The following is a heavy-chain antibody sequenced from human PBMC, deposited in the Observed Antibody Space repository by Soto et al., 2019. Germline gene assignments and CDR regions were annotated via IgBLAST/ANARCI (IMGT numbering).Heavy chain of an antibody. Sequence: SETLSLTCTASGGSISSSSYDWGWIRQPPGKGMQSIGSIYYSGSAYYNPSLKSRVTISVDTSKNQFSPKLSSVTAAETAVYYCARRPIGDYDFWSGYSFYYYYGMAVWGQGTTVTVS. CDR1: GGSISSSSYD. D-gene: IGHD3-3*01. CDR3: ARRPIGDYDFWSGYSFYYYYGMAV. CDR2: IYYSGSA. J-gene: IGHJ6*01. V-gene: IGHV4-39*01.